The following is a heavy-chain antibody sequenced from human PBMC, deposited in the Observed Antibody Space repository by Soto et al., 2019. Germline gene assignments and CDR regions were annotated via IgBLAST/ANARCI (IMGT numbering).Heavy chain of an antibody. CDR3: ARLIAVAGTISAFDI. J-gene: IGHJ3*02. D-gene: IGHD6-19*01. Sequence: QVQLVQSGAEVKKPGASVKVSCKASGYTFTSYDINRVRQATGQGLEWMGWMNPNSGNTGYAQKFQGRVTMTRNTSISTAYMELSSLRSEDTAVYYCARLIAVAGTISAFDIWGQGTMVTVSS. CDR2: MNPNSGNT. V-gene: IGHV1-8*01. CDR1: GYTFTSYD.